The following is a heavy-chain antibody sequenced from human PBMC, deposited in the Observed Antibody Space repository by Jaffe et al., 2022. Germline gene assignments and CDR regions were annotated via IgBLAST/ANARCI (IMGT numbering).Heavy chain of an antibody. J-gene: IGHJ2*01. D-gene: IGHD6-19*01. CDR2: IYYSGST. CDR3: ARDLVDSSGWGYWYFDL. CDR1: GGSISSYY. V-gene: IGHV4-59*01. Sequence: QVQLQESGPGLVKPSETLSLTCTVSGGSISSYYWSWIRQPPGKGLEWIGYIYYSGSTNYNPSLKSRVTISVDTSKNQFSLKLSSVTAADTAVYYCARDLVDSSGWGYWYFDLWGRGTLVTVSS.